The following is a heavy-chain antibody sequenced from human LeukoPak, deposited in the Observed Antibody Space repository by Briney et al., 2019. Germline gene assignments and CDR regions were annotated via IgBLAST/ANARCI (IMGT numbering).Heavy chain of an antibody. J-gene: IGHJ5*02. D-gene: IGHD2-2*02. V-gene: IGHV1-18*01. CDR1: GYTFTSYG. CDR3: ARDRDWAVPAAIRINWFDP. Sequence: ASVKVSCKASGYTFTSYGISWVRQAPGQGLEWMGWISAYNGNTNYAQKLQGRVTMTTDTSTSTAYMELRSLRSDDTAVYYCARDRDWAVPAAIRINWFDPWGQGTLVTVSS. CDR2: ISAYNGNT.